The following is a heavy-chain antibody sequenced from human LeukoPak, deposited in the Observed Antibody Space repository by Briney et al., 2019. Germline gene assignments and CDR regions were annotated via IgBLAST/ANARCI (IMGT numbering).Heavy chain of an antibody. CDR1: GFAFRGSA. CDR3: AKEGSVCTNEICRYFDY. D-gene: IGHD2-8*01. V-gene: IGHV3-9*01. J-gene: IGHJ4*02. Sequence: GRSLRLSCVASGFAFRGSAMHWVRQVPGKGLEWVSGISWSSEYMFYADSVKGRFTISRDNAENSLYLQMDSLSVEDTALYFCAKEGSVCTNEICRYFDYWGQGALVTVSS. CDR2: ISWSSEYM.